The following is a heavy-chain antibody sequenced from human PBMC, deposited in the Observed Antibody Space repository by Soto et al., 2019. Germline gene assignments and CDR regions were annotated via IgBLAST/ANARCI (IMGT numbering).Heavy chain of an antibody. Sequence: QVQLVQSGAEVKKPGASVKISCKASGDTFTSYYMHWVRQAPGQGLEWMGIINPSGDTSYAQKFQGRGTMARDTSTSTVYRELSSLRSEGTAVYYCARVYCSGGGCYGIDYWGQGTLVTVSS. V-gene: IGHV1-46*01. CDR3: ARVYCSGGGCYGIDY. CDR2: INPSGDT. J-gene: IGHJ4*02. CDR1: GDTFTSYY. D-gene: IGHD2-15*01.